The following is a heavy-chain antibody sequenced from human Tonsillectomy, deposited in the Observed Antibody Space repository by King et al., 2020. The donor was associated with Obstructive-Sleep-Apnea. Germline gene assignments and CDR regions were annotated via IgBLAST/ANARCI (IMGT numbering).Heavy chain of an antibody. CDR1: GFTFRSYG. CDR2: VRYDGSNK. V-gene: IGHV3-30*02. D-gene: IGHD6-13*01. J-gene: IGHJ6*02. Sequence: VQLVESGGGVGQPGRSLRLFCAASGFTFRSYGMHWVRQAPGKGLEWVAFVRYDGSNKYYSDSVKGLFTISRDNSNNTLYLQMNSLRAEDTAVYYCAKNEPYSSRWYSSLNYYYYGMDVWGQGTTVTVSS. CDR3: AKNEPYSSRWYSSLNYYYYGMDV.